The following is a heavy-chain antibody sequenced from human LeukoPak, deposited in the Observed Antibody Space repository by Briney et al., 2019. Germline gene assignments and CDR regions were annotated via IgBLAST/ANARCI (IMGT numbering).Heavy chain of an antibody. Sequence: AGGSLRLSCAASGFTFNTYSMNWVRQAPGKGLEWIGYIYYSGSTNYNPSLKSRVTISVDTSKNQFSLKLSSVTAADTAVYYCARTDSSGWYYFDYWGQGTLVTVSS. CDR3: ARTDSSGWYYFDY. D-gene: IGHD6-19*01. V-gene: IGHV4-59*01. CDR2: IYYSGST. CDR1: GFTFNTYS. J-gene: IGHJ4*02.